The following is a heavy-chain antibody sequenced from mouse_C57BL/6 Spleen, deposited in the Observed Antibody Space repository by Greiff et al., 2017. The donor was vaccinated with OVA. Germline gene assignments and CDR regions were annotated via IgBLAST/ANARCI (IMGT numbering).Heavy chain of an antibody. CDR3: ARSYGYDKDAMDY. V-gene: IGHV1-50*01. J-gene: IGHJ4*01. CDR2: IDPSDSYT. CDR1: GYTFTSYW. Sequence: VKLQQPGAELVKPGASVKLSCKASGYTFTSYWMQWVKQRPGQGLEWIGEIDPSDSYTNYNQKFKGKATLTVDTSSSTAYMQLSSLTSEDSAVYYCARSYGYDKDAMDYWGQGTSVTVSS. D-gene: IGHD2-2*01.